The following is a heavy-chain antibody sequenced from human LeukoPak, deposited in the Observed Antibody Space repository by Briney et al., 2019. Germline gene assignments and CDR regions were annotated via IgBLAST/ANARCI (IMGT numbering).Heavy chain of an antibody. CDR2: ISYDGSNK. Sequence: GGSLRLSCAASGFTFSSYAMHWVRQAPGKGLEWVAVISYDGSNKYYADSVKGRFTISRDNSKNTLYLQMNSLRAEDTAVYYCARGVLQWLGPYYFDYWGQGTLVTVSP. CDR3: ARGVLQWLGPYYFDY. CDR1: GFTFSSYA. V-gene: IGHV3-30-3*01. J-gene: IGHJ4*02. D-gene: IGHD6-19*01.